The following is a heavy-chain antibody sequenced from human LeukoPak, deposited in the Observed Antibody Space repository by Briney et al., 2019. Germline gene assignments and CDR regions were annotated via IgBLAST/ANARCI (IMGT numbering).Heavy chain of an antibody. CDR1: GFTFSSYS. J-gene: IGHJ4*02. D-gene: IGHD3-9*01. Sequence: GGSLRLSCAASGFTFSSYSMNWVRQAPGKGLEWVSSISSSSSYIYYADSVKGRFTISRDNAKNSLYLQMNSLRAEDTAVYYCARVPLNTRNYDISTGYYFDYWGQGTLVTVSS. CDR2: ISSSSSYI. V-gene: IGHV3-21*01. CDR3: ARVPLNTRNYDISTGYYFDY.